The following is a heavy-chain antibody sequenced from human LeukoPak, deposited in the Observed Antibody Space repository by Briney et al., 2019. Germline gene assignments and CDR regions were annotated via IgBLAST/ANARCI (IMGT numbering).Heavy chain of an antibody. CDR2: IKSDGGT. CDR1: GFTFSTYW. CDR3: ARAPSEIGGYYPEYFRH. V-gene: IGHV3-74*01. D-gene: IGHD3-22*01. Sequence: GGSLRLSCAVSGFTFSTYWMHWVRQAPGKGLVWVSRIKSDGGTNYADSVKGRFTISRDNAKKTVSLQMNSLRPEDTGVYYCARAPSEIGGYYPEYFRHWGQGTLVTVSS. J-gene: IGHJ1*01.